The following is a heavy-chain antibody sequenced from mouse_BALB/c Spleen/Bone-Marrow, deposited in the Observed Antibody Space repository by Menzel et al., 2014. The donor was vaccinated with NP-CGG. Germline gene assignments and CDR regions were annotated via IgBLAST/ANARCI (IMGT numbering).Heavy chain of an antibody. CDR1: GYSFTNYY. D-gene: IGHD1-1*01. V-gene: IGHV1S81*02. J-gene: IGHJ1*01. Sequence: QVQLQQSGAELVKPGASVKLSCKASGYSFTNYYMYWVKRRPGQGLEWIGEINPSNGGTNFNEKFKNKATLTVDKSPSTAYMQLSSLTSEDSAVYYCTRSNYGYWYFDAWGAGTTVTVSS. CDR3: TRSNYGYWYFDA. CDR2: INPSNGGT.